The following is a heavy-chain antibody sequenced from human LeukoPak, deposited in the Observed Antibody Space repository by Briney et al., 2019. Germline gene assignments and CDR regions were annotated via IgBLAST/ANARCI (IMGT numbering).Heavy chain of an antibody. CDR1: GFTFSSYG. V-gene: IGHV3-33*06. J-gene: IGHJ4*02. CDR3: AKDTGGEYQLLSRSGGSLDY. Sequence: QPGRSLRLSCAASGFTFSSYGMHWVRQAPGKGLEWVAVIWCDGSNKYYADSVKGRFTISRDNSKNTLYLQMNSLRAEDTAVYYCAKDTGGEYQLLSRSGGSLDYWGQGTLVTVSS. CDR2: IWCDGSNK. D-gene: IGHD2-2*01.